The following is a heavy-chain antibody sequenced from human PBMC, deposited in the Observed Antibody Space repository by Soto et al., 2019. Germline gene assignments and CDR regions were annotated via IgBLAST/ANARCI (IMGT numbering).Heavy chain of an antibody. J-gene: IGHJ6*02. CDR1: GYKFITYG. Sequence: ASVKVSCKASGYKFITYGITWVRQAPGQGLEWMGGISTYSGNTDYAQSLQDRVTMTTDTSTSTVYMELGSLRSDDTAVYYCARGLGTNGLDVWGQGTAVTVSS. CDR2: ISTYSGNT. D-gene: IGHD3-16*01. CDR3: ARGLGTNGLDV. V-gene: IGHV1-18*04.